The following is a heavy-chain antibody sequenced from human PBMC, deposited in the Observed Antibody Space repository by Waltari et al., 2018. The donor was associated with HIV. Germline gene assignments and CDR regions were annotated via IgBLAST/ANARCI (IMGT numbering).Heavy chain of an antibody. D-gene: IGHD3-22*01. J-gene: IGHJ5*02. CDR2: VTVNGTT. V-gene: IGHV4-39*01. CDR3: ANDYYDSSGYYPWWFDP. Sequence: QLQLQEAGPRLVKPSETLSLTCTVSGGSVSGSSYYWGWIRQPPGKGLEWIGAVTVNGTTDYKPSLKSRLTISVDWSKNQFSLSLSSVSAADTALYYCANDYYDSSGYYPWWFDPWGQGTLVTVSS. CDR1: GGSVSGSSYY.